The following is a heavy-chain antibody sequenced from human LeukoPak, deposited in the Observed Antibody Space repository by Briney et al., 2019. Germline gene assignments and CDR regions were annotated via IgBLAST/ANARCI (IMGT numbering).Heavy chain of an antibody. CDR2: INLDGTEE. Sequence: PGGSLRLSCAASGFTLSDYYMTWVRQAPGKGLEWVANINLDGTEEHYVDSSLKGRFTISRDNAKNSLYLQMTSLRVEDTAVYYCASGRHDFLHWGQGTLVTVSS. V-gene: IGHV3-7*01. D-gene: IGHD3/OR15-3a*01. J-gene: IGHJ4*02. CDR3: ASGRHDFLH. CDR1: GFTLSDYY.